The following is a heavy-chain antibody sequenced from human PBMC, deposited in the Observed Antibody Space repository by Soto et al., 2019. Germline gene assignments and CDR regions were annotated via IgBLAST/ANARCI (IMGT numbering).Heavy chain of an antibody. CDR1: GGSISSGGYY. CDR3: ARDSDGDYPNWYFDL. CDR2: IYYSGST. V-gene: IGHV4-31*03. D-gene: IGHD4-17*01. J-gene: IGHJ2*01. Sequence: SETLSLTCTVSGGSISSGGYYWSWIRQHPGKGLEWIGYIYYSGSTYYNPSLKSRVTISVDTSKNQFSLKLSSVTAADTAVYYCARDSDGDYPNWYFDLWGRGTLVTVS.